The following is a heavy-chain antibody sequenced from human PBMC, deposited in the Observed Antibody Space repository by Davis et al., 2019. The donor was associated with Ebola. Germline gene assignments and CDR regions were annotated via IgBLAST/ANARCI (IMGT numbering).Heavy chain of an antibody. CDR3: ARRGAGGYWWGAFDY. CDR1: GFTFSSYT. J-gene: IGHJ4*02. CDR2: ISASGDAT. D-gene: IGHD2-21*01. V-gene: IGHV3-23*01. Sequence: GGSLRLSCSASGFTFSSYTMHWVRQAPGKGLEWVSAISASGDATYYADSVKGRFTISSDHSKNMLSLQMNSLRAEDAAIYYCARRGAGGYWWGAFDYWGQGTLVTVSS.